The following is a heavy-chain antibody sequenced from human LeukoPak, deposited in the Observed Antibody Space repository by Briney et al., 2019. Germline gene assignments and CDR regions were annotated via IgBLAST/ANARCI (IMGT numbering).Heavy chain of an antibody. V-gene: IGHV1-46*01. CDR2: IYPRDGST. CDR3: ARGQEAFDY. J-gene: IGHJ4*02. CDR1: GYTFTSYD. Sequence: ASVKVSCKASGYTFTSYDINWVRQATGQGLEWMGMIYPRDGSTSYAQKFQGRVTVTRDTSTSTVHMELSGLRSEDTAVYYCARGQEAFDYWGQGTLVTVSS.